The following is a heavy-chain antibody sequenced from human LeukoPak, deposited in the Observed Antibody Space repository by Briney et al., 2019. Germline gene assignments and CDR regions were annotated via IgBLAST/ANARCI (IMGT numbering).Heavy chain of an antibody. CDR3: ARNKLGISEKYMDV. D-gene: IGHD7-27*01. J-gene: IGHJ6*03. V-gene: IGHV3-7*01. CDR1: GFTFRSYR. CDR2: IKQDGSEK. Sequence: GGSLRLSWAASGFTFRSYRMSWVRQAPGKGLEWVANIKQDGSEKYFVDSVKGRFTISRDNAKNSLYLQMNSLRAEDTAVYYCARNKLGISEKYMDVWGKGTTVTISS.